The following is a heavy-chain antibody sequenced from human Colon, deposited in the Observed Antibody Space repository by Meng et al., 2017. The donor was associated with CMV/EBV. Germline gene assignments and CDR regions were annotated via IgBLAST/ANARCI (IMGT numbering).Heavy chain of an antibody. CDR2: IRQGGGET. V-gene: IGHV3-7*01. Sequence: GESLKISCAASGFSFTSFWMAWVRQAPGKGLEWVASIRQGGGETYYGDSMKDRFTISRDNDKDFLFLQMSSLRVEDTAVYYCARWGCSGIYRASGRGAGDWLDPWGRGTLVTVSS. CDR3: ARWGCSGIYRASGRGAGDWLDP. D-gene: IGHD3-10*02. CDR1: GFSFTSFW. J-gene: IGHJ5*02.